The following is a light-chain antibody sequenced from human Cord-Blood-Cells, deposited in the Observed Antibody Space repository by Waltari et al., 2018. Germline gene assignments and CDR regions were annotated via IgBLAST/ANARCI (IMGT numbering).Light chain of an antibody. J-gene: IGLJ2*01. V-gene: IGLV2-8*01. Sequence: QPALTPPPSAPGSPGQSVTISCTGTSSDVGGYNYVSWYQQHPGKAPKLMIYEVSKRPSGVPDRFSGSKSGNTASLTVSGLQAEDEADYYCSSYAGSNNLRVFGGGTKLTVL. CDR2: EVS. CDR3: SSYAGSNNLRV. CDR1: SSDVGGYNY.